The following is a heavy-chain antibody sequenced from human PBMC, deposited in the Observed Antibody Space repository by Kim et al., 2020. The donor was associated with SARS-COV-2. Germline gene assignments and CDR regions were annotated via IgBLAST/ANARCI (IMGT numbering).Heavy chain of an antibody. CDR3: ARAAAGTIYFDY. D-gene: IGHD6-13*01. Sequence: YPTSGNERFTRSRNNCKNTLYLQMNSLGAEDSAVYYCARAAAGTIYFDYWGQGTLVTVSS. J-gene: IGHJ4*02. V-gene: IGHV3-30*01.